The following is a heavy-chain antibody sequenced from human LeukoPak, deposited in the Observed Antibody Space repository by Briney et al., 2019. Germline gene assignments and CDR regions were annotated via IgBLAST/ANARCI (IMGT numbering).Heavy chain of an antibody. Sequence: QPGGSLRLSCAASGFTFSSYGMHWVHQAPGKGLEWVAVIWYDGSNKYYADSVKGRFTISRDSSKNTLYLQMNSLRAEDTAVYYCARDHSSGWYSDYFDYWGQGTLVTVSS. D-gene: IGHD6-19*01. J-gene: IGHJ4*02. CDR2: IWYDGSNK. V-gene: IGHV3-33*01. CDR1: GFTFSSYG. CDR3: ARDHSSGWYSDYFDY.